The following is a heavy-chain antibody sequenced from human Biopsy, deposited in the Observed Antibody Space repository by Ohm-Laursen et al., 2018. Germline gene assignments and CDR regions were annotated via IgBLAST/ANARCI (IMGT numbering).Heavy chain of an antibody. V-gene: IGHV4-59*08. Sequence: GTLSLTCTVSGGSISGYYWTWIRQSPGKGLEWIGYISYSGSTSYNPSLKSRVTISADTSKNQLSLALSSLTAADTAVYFCAKQWSYYESFTQHYRGDFDYWGQGTLVIVSS. CDR3: AKQWSYYESFTQHYRGDFDY. D-gene: IGHD3-16*01. J-gene: IGHJ4*02. CDR2: ISYSGST. CDR1: GGSISGYY.